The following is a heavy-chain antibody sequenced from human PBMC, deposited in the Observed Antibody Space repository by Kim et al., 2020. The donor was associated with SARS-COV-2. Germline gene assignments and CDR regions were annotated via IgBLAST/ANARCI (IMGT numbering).Heavy chain of an antibody. CDR2: FDPEDGET. J-gene: IGHJ4*02. CDR3: AISLPNYCSGGSCHDY. V-gene: IGHV1-24*01. CDR1: GYTLTELS. D-gene: IGHD2-15*01. Sequence: ASVKVSCKVSGYTLTELSMHWVRQAPGKGLEWMGGFDPEDGETIYAQKFQDRVTMTEDTSTDTAYMELSRLRSEDTAVYYCAISLPNYCSGGSCHDYWGQGTLVTVSS.